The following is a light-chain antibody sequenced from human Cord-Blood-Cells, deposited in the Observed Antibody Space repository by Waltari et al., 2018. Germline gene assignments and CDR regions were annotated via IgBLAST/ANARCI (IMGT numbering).Light chain of an antibody. CDR1: QGISSY. CDR2: AAS. Sequence: VIWMTQSPSLLSPSTGDRVTISFRMSQGISSYLACYQQKPGKAPELLIYAASTLPSGRPSRFTGSPSGTHFTLTIRCFQSEDFTTYYCKQYYSVPCTLGQGTKLEI. CDR3: KQYYSVPCT. V-gene: IGKV1D-8*01. J-gene: IGKJ2*02.